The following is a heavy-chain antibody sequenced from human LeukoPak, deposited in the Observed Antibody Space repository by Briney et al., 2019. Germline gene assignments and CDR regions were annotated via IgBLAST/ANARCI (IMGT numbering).Heavy chain of an antibody. D-gene: IGHD4-11*01. CDR1: GFTFSSYA. CDR3: AKDLSSNYGPADY. CDR2: INGGGVNT. Sequence: GGSLRLSCAASGFTFSSYAMSWVRQAPGKGLEWVSTINGGGVNTHYADSVGGRFTISRDNSKNTLFLQMNSLRDEDTAVYYCAKDLSSNYGPADYWGQGNLVTVS. J-gene: IGHJ4*02. V-gene: IGHV3-23*01.